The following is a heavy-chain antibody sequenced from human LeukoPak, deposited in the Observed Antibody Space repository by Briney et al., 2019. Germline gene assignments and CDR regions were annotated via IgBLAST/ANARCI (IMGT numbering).Heavy chain of an antibody. J-gene: IGHJ6*04. CDR1: GGTFSSYA. CDR2: IIPIFGTA. D-gene: IGHD2-2*01. V-gene: IGHV1-69*01. CDR3: ASCNIVVVPAAIPLDDGMDG. Sequence: SVKVSCKASGGTFSSYAISWVRQAPGQGLEWMGGIIPIFGTANYAQTFQGRVTITADESTSTAYMELSSLRSEDTAVYYCASCNIVVVPAAIPLDDGMDGGGKGPTVTVS.